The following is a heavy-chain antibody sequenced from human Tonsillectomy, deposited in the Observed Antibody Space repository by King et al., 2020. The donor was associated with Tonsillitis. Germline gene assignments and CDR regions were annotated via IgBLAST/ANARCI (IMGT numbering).Heavy chain of an antibody. CDR3: AREISGSPSYGSAIDI. D-gene: IGHD1-26*01. CDR1: GASISSGGHY. V-gene: IGHV4-61*02. J-gene: IGHJ3*02. Sequence: LQLQESGPGLVKPSQTLSLTCTVSGASISSGGHYWSWIRQSAGKEVEWLGRVYTSGSSNYNPSLNSRVTMLVDPSRNQVSLILSSVTAADTAVYYCAREISGSPSYGSAIDIWGQGTMVTVTP. CDR2: VYTSGSS.